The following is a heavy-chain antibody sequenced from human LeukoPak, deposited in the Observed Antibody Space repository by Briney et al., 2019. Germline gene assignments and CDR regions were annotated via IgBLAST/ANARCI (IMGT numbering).Heavy chain of an antibody. V-gene: IGHV1-18*01. J-gene: IGHJ4*02. CDR1: GYTFSTFG. CDR3: ARATGGPVGYFDY. Sequence: ASVKVSCKASGYTFSTFGMSWVRQAPGQGLEWMGWISAYNGKTYYAQNFQGRVTMTTDTSTSTAYMELSSLRSEDTAVYYCARATGGPVGYFDYWGQGTLVTVSS. D-gene: IGHD1-26*01. CDR2: ISAYNGKT.